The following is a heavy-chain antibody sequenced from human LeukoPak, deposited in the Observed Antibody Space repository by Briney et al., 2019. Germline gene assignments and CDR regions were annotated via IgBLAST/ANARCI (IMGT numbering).Heavy chain of an antibody. CDR1: GFTFSSYN. CDR3: ARALVRSGGKPAGYFDY. V-gene: IGHV3-48*02. Sequence: GGSLRLSCAASGFTFSSYNMNWVRQAPGKGLEWVSYISSSSSTIYYADSVKGRFTISRDNAKNSLYLQMNSLRDEDTAVYYCARALVRSGGKPAGYFDYWGQGTLVTVSS. CDR2: ISSSSSTI. J-gene: IGHJ4*02. D-gene: IGHD4-23*01.